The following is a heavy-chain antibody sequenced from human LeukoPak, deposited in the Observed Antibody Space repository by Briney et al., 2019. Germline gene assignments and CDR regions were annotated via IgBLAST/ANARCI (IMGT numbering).Heavy chain of an antibody. D-gene: IGHD6-19*01. CDR3: ARESLRQQWLVRREEYYYMDV. Sequence: PSETLSLTCAVYGGSFSSCYWSWIRQPPGKGLEWIGYIYYSGSTNYNPSLKSRVTISVDTSKNQFSLKLRSVTAADTAVYYCARESLRQQWLVRREEYYYMDVWGKGTTVTISS. CDR1: GGSFSSCY. J-gene: IGHJ6*03. V-gene: IGHV4-59*01. CDR2: IYYSGST.